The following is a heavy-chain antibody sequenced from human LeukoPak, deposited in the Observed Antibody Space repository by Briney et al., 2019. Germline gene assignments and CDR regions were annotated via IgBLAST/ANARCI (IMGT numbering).Heavy chain of an antibody. V-gene: IGHV4-38-2*02. Sequence: PSETLSLTCTVSGYSISSGYYWGWIRQPPGKGLEWIGSIYHSGSTYYNPSLKSRVTISVDTSKNQFSLKLSSVTAADTAVYYCARIAVAGPFDYWGQGTLVTVSS. CDR3: ARIAVAGPFDY. J-gene: IGHJ4*02. CDR1: GYSISSGYY. CDR2: IYHSGST. D-gene: IGHD6-19*01.